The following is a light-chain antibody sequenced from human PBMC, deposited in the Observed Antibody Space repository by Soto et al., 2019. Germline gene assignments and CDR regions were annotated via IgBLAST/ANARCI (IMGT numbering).Light chain of an antibody. V-gene: IGKV3-20*01. J-gene: IGKJ1*01. CDR3: QQYGGSPRVA. CDR2: GAS. CDR1: QSVSSNY. Sequence: EIVLTQSPGTLSLSPGERATLSCRASQSVSSNYLAWYQQKPGQAPRLLIYGASSRATGIPDRFSGSGSGTDFTLTISSLEPEDFAVYYCQQYGGSPRVAFGQGTKVEIK.